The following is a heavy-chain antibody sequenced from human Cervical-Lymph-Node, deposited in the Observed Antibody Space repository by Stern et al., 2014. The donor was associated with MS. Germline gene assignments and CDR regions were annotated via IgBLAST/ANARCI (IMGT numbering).Heavy chain of an antibody. D-gene: IGHD6-13*01. CDR2: IFPVFVTP. CDR3: ALSSEASDRWYSLGYDL. J-gene: IGHJ5*02. V-gene: IGHV1-69*01. CDR1: GGTFSKFP. Sequence: VQLVESGAEVKKPGSSVKVSCKASGGTFSKFPSSWVRQAPGQGLEWMGGIFPVFVTPTYAQEFRGKVTITAVVSTSTVYMELSSLRSDDTAVYYCALSSEASDRWYSLGYDLWGQGTLVTVSS.